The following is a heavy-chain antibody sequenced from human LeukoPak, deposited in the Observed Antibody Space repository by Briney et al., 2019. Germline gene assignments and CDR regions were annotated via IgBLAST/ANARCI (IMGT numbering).Heavy chain of an antibody. J-gene: IGHJ5*02. CDR2: IIPIFGTA. V-gene: IGHV1-69*05. CDR1: GGTFISYA. CDR3: ARAHGSGSYYNVYWFDP. Sequence: SVKVSCKASGGTFISYAISWVRQAPGQGLEWMGRIIPIFGTANYAQKFQGRVTITTDESTSTAYMELSSLRSEDTAVYYCARAHGSGSYYNVYWFDPWGQGTLVTVSS. D-gene: IGHD3-10*01.